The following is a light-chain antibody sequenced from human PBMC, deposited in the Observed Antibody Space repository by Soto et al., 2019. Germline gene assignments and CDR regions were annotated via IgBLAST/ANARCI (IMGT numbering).Light chain of an antibody. CDR3: QQYSASLHGT. Sequence: VLTMSPGTLSLSPGERATLSCRASQSVSSSYLAWYQHKPGQAPRLLIYGASSRATGIPDRFSGSGSGTDFTRTISRLGPEDFAVYYCQQYSASLHGTFG. J-gene: IGKJ5*01. CDR2: GAS. V-gene: IGKV3-20*01. CDR1: QSVSSSY.